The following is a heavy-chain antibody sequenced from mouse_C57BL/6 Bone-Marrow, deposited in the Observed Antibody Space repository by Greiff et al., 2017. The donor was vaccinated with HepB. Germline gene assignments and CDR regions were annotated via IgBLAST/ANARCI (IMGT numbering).Heavy chain of an antibody. Sequence: EVQLQQSGPELVKPGASVKISCKASGYTFTDYYMNWVKQRHGKSLEWIGDINPNNGGTSYNQKFKGKATLTVDKSYSTAYMELRRLTSEDSAVYYCARSDYDDGAWFAYWGQGTLVTVSA. CDR1: GYTFTDYY. D-gene: IGHD2-4*01. CDR3: ARSDYDDGAWFAY. J-gene: IGHJ3*01. V-gene: IGHV1-26*01. CDR2: INPNNGGT.